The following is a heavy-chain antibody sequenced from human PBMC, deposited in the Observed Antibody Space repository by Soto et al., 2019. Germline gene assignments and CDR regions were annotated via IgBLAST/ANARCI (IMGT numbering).Heavy chain of an antibody. J-gene: IGHJ4*02. D-gene: IGHD7-27*01. Sequence: PXXTMSLTCTVSGGSINNHYWSWIRQPPGXXXXXXRXLXXXASXXYNXPXXXXATXXXXXXXNPLSLTLTSLTAADTAIYYCARSNWYSEYWGQGTMVTVYS. CDR1: GGSINNHY. CDR2: LXXXASX. V-gene: IGHV4-59*11. CDR3: ARSNWYSEY.